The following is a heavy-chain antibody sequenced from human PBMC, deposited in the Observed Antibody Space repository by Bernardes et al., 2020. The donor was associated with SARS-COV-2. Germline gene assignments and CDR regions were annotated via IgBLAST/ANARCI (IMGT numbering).Heavy chain of an antibody. Sequence: ETLSLTCTLSGGSISSRSYYWGWIRQPPGKGLEWIGTIYYSGSTYYNPSLKSRVTISVDTSQNQFSLRLSSVTAADTAVYYCTRLFWDSTAWYPPDYWGQGTLVTVSS. V-gene: IGHV4-39*01. CDR3: TRLFWDSTAWYPPDY. CDR1: GGSISSRSYY. J-gene: IGHJ4*02. CDR2: IYYSGST. D-gene: IGHD6-19*01.